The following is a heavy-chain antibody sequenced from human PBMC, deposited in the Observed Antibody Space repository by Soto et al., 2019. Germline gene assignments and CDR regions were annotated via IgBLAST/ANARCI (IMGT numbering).Heavy chain of an antibody. CDR2: ISGSGGST. V-gene: IGHV3-23*01. CDR3: AKDSRIRYYDSSGYYYSDYYYGMDV. J-gene: IGHJ6*02. Sequence: GGSLRLSCAASGFTFSSYAMSWVRQAPGKGLEWVSAISGSGGSTYYADSVKGRFTISRDNSKNTLYLQMNSLRAEDTAVYYCAKDSRIRYYDSSGYYYSDYYYGMDVWGQGTTVTVSS. D-gene: IGHD3-22*01. CDR1: GFTFSSYA.